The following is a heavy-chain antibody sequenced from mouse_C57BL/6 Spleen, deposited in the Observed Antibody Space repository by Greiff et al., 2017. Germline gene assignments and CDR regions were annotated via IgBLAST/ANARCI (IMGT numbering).Heavy chain of an antibody. CDR2: INPGSGGT. J-gene: IGHJ4*01. V-gene: IGHV1-54*01. CDR1: GYAFTNYL. CDR3: ARGNITTVVATDAMDY. D-gene: IGHD1-1*01. Sequence: VQLQQSGAELVRPGTSVKVSCKASGYAFTNYLIEWVKQRPGQGLEWIGVINPGSGGTNYNEKFKGKATLTADKSSSTAYMQLSSLTSEDSAVYFCARGNITTVVATDAMDYWGQGTSVTVSS.